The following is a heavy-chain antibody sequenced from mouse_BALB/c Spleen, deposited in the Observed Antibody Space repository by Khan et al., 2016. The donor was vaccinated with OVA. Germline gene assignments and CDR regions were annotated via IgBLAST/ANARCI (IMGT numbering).Heavy chain of an antibody. CDR3: ARIKKIVATYFDY. CDR1: GYTFTSYW. V-gene: IGHV1S81*02. J-gene: IGHJ2*01. Sequence: QVQLQQPGAELVKAGASVKMSCKASGYTFTSYWMHWVKQRLGQGLEWFAETNPTHGRTYYNEKFNSKATLTVDKHSSTAYMLLSGPTFEDSAVYYCARIKKIVATYFDYWGQGTTLTVSS. D-gene: IGHD1-1*01. CDR2: TNPTHGRT.